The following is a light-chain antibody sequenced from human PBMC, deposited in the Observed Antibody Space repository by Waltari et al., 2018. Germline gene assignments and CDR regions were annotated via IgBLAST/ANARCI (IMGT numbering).Light chain of an antibody. CDR3: HAAADNNWF. CDR1: VLAEKY. J-gene: IGLJ2*01. CDR2: KDT. V-gene: IGLV3-27*01. Sequence: YDLTQPFSVSVSPGQTATITCSGDVLAEKYVWWFQQKPGQAPTLILYKDTERPSGIPERFSGSSSGSTVTLTIRGALLEDEADYHCHAAADNNWFFGGGTKLTVL.